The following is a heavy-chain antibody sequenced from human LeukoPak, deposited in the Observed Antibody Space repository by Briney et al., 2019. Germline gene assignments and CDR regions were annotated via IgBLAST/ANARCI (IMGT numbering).Heavy chain of an antibody. D-gene: IGHD1-26*01. CDR3: SSGWWDLTKGLSDY. CDR2: INPNSGGA. Sequence: ASVKVSCKASGYAFTCYYMHWVRQAPGQGLEWMGRINPNSGGANYSQEVQGRVTMTRDTAISTTYLDLKRLSSEDTDADDYSSGWWDLTKGLSDYWGQGTLVTVSS. J-gene: IGHJ4*02. CDR1: GYAFTCYY. V-gene: IGHV1-2*05.